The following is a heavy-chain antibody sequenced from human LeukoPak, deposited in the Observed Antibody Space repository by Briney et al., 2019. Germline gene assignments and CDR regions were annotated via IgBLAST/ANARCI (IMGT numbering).Heavy chain of an antibody. Sequence: SVKVSCKASGGTFSSYAISWVRQAPGQGLEWMGRIIPILGVANYAQKFQGRVTITADKSTSTAYMELSSLRSEDTAVYYCATRYCTISACRASSYKSFDVWGKGTTVTVSS. CDR3: ATRYCTISACRASSYKSFDV. D-gene: IGHD2-8*01. J-gene: IGHJ6*04. CDR1: GGTFSSYA. V-gene: IGHV1-69*04. CDR2: IIPILGVA.